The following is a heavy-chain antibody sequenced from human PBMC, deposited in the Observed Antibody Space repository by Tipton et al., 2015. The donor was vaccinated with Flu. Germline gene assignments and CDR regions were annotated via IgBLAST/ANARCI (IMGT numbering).Heavy chain of an antibody. CDR3: ARSPTGSTGGYFDS. CDR2: ISTGGTT. D-gene: IGHD3-10*01. CDR1: GGSTSNFY. J-gene: IGHJ4*02. Sequence: GLVKPSEILSLSCVVSGGSTSNFYWSWIRQPAGKGLEWIGRISTGGTTNYNPSLKGRVTVSSDWSKTQFFLSMDSVTAADTAVYYCARSPTGSTGGYFDSWGQGTLVTVSS. V-gene: IGHV4-4*07.